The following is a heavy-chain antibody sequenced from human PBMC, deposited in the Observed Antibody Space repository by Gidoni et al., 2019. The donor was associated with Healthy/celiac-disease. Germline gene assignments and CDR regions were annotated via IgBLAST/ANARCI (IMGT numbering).Heavy chain of an antibody. V-gene: IGHV3-23*01. J-gene: IGHJ3*02. CDR2: ISGSGGST. D-gene: IGHD3-22*01. Sequence: EVQLLESGGGLVQPGGSLRLSCAASGFTFSSYAMSWVRQAPGKGLEWVAAISGSGGSTYYADSVKGRFTISRNNSKNTLYLQMNSLRAEDTAVYYCASPGVVVVISAFEIWGQGTMVTVSS. CDR1: GFTFSSYA. CDR3: ASPGVVVVISAFEI.